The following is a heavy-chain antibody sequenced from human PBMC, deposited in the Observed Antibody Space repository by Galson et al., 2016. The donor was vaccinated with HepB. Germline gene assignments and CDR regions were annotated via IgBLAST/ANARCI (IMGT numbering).Heavy chain of an antibody. CDR3: AKEMSLSTGRPLDY. CDR2: ISHDGALT. CDR1: GFTFSNYA. V-gene: IGHV3-23*01. J-gene: IGHJ4*02. D-gene: IGHD1-14*01. Sequence: SLRLSCAASGFTFSNYAMTWVRQAPGKGLEWVSVISHDGALTYYAESLKGRFTVSRDNSRNTLYPHVNSLRAEDTALYYCAKEMSLSTGRPLDYWGQGTLVTVSS.